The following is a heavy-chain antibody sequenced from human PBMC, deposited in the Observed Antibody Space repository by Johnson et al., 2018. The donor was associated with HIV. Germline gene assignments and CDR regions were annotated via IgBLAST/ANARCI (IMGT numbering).Heavy chain of an antibody. CDR3: ARGEMATTYHDAFDF. J-gene: IGHJ3*01. D-gene: IGHD5-24*01. V-gene: IGHV3-66*01. Sequence: EVQLVESGGGVVQPGRSLRLSCGVSGFIVSSNHMNWVRQAPGKGLEWVSIIYRGGSTYYTDSVKGRFSISRDNSKNTLNLQMHGLRAEDTAVYYCARGEMATTYHDAFDFWGQGTMVTVSS. CDR1: GFIVSSNH. CDR2: IYRGGST.